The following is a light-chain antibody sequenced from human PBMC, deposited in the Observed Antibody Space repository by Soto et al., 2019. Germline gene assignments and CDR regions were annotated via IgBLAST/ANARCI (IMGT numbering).Light chain of an antibody. V-gene: IGKV1-13*02. Sequence: AIQLTQFPSSLSASVGDRVTISCRASRVIGSALAWYQQKSGKPPKLLIYDASSLESGVPSRFSGSGSGTDFTLTISSLQPDDFATYYCQQFDSRALPFGGGTKVEIK. CDR1: RVIGSA. J-gene: IGKJ4*01. CDR2: DAS. CDR3: QQFDSRALP.